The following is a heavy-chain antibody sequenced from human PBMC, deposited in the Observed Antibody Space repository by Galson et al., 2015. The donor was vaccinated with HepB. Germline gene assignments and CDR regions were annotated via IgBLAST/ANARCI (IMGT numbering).Heavy chain of an antibody. V-gene: IGHV1-69*06. Sequence: SVKVSCKASGGTFSSYAISWVRQAPGQGLEWMGGIIPIFGTANYAQKFQGRVTITADKSTSTAYMELSSLRSEDTAVYYCARVRVSGYDRNHYYYYGMDVWGQGTTVTVSS. CDR2: IIPIFGTA. D-gene: IGHD5-12*01. CDR3: ARVRVSGYDRNHYYYYGMDV. CDR1: GGTFSSYA. J-gene: IGHJ6*02.